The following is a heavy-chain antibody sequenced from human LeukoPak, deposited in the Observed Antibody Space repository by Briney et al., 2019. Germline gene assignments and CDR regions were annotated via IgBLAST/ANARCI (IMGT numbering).Heavy chain of an antibody. CDR3: ARDLISPRVYDYEFDY. CDR1: GFTFSSYS. Sequence: GGSLRLSCAASGFTFSSYSMNWVRQAPGKGLEWVSSISSSSSYIYYADSVKGRFTISRDNAKNSLYLQMNSLRAEDTAVYYCARDLISPRVYDYEFDYWGQGTLVTVSS. CDR2: ISSSSSYI. D-gene: IGHD3-16*01. J-gene: IGHJ4*02. V-gene: IGHV3-21*01.